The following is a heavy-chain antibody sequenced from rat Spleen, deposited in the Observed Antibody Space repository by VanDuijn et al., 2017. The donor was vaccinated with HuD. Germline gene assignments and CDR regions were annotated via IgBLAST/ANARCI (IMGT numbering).Heavy chain of an antibody. CDR2: IWTGGTT. CDR3: ARVDTAY. Sequence: QVQLKESGPGLVQPSQTLSLTCSVSGFSLTSYNVHWVRQPTGKGLEWMGVIWTGGTTAYKSALKSRLSISRDTSKSQVFLKMSRLKTEDTATYYCARVDTAYWGQGTLVTVSS. V-gene: IGHV2-30*01. D-gene: IGHD2-2*01. CDR1: GFSLTSYN. J-gene: IGHJ3*01.